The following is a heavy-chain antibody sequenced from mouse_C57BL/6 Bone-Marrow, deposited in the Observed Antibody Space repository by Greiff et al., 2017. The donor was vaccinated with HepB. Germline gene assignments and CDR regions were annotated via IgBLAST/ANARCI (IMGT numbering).Heavy chain of an antibody. CDR3: AREEFYYGSSYFDY. J-gene: IGHJ2*01. CDR2: INYDGSST. Sequence: EVKVVESEGGLVQPGRSMKLSCTASGFTFSDYYMAWVRQVPEKGLEWVANINYDGSSTYYLDSLKSRFIISRDNAKNILYLQMSSLKSEDTATYYCAREEFYYGSSYFDYWGQGTTLTVSS. CDR1: GFTFSDYY. D-gene: IGHD1-1*01. V-gene: IGHV5-16*01.